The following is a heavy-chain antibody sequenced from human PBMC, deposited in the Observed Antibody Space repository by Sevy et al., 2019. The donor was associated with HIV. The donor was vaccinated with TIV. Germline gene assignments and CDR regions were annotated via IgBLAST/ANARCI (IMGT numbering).Heavy chain of an antibody. D-gene: IGHD2-2*02. CDR2: IIPIFGTP. CDR3: ARGYCTTTRCSTSSLDY. J-gene: IGHJ4*02. Sequence: ASVKVSCKASGGIFSNFAINWVRQAPGQGLQWMGGIIPIFGTPNYAQKFQGRVTITADESTSTAYMELSSLRSEDTAVYYCARGYCTTTRCSTSSLDYWDQGTLVTVSS. V-gene: IGHV1-69*13. CDR1: GGIFSNFA.